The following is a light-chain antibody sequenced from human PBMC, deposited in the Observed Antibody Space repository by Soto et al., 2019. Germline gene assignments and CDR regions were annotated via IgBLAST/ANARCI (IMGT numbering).Light chain of an antibody. CDR1: SSDVGGYNY. Sequence: QSALTQPPSASGSPGQSLTISCTGTSSDVGGYNYVFWYQQHPGKAPKLMIYEVSERPSGVPDRFSGSKSGNTASLTVSGLQAEDEADYYCSSYAGSHIRVFGTGTKVTVL. V-gene: IGLV2-8*01. J-gene: IGLJ1*01. CDR3: SSYAGSHIRV. CDR2: EVS.